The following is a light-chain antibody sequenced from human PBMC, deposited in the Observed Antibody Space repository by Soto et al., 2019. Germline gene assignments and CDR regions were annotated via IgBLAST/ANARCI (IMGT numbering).Light chain of an antibody. Sequence: AIEMTQSPSSLSVSVGDRVTLTCRASQGIRHDLGWYQQKPGKAPELLIYAASILQSGVPSRFSGSGSGTDFTLTITSLQPEDFAIYYCLQDYTYPRTFGGGTKVDIK. V-gene: IGKV1-6*01. CDR1: QGIRHD. CDR3: LQDYTYPRT. CDR2: AAS. J-gene: IGKJ4*01.